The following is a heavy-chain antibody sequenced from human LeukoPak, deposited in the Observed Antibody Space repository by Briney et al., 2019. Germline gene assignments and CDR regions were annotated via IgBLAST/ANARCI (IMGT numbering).Heavy chain of an antibody. V-gene: IGHV1-8*01. D-gene: IGHD6-19*01. CDR3: ARGPVAVAGNWFDP. CDR2: MNPNSGNT. CDR1: GYTFTSYD. J-gene: IGHJ5*02. Sequence: EASVKVSCKASGYTFTSYDINWVRQATGRGLEWMGWMNPNSGNTGYAQKFQGRVTMTRNTSISTAYMELSSLRSEDTAVYYCARGPVAVAGNWFDPWGQGTLVTVSS.